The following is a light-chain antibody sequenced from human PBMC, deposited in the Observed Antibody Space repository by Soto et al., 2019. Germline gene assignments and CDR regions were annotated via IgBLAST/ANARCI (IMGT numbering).Light chain of an antibody. V-gene: IGLV2-14*01. J-gene: IGLJ3*02. CDR1: RSDVGGYNY. CDR2: EVT. Sequence: QAVLTQPASVSGSPGQSITISCTGTRSDVGGYNYVSWYQQRPGKAPKLIIYEVTNRPSGVSNRFSGSKFGNTASLTISGLQADDEADYYCSSYTTSSTWVFGGGTKVTVL. CDR3: SSYTTSSTWV.